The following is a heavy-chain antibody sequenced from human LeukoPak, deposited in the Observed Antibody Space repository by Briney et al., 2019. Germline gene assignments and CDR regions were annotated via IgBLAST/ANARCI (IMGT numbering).Heavy chain of an antibody. D-gene: IGHD6-13*01. Sequence: SVKLSCKASGATFSSYAISWVRHAPGQGLEWKGGIIPIFGTANYAQKFQGRVTITASESTSTAYMELSSLRSEDTAVYYCAGLDSSSWSIPPYYSYGMDVWGQGTTVTVSS. CDR3: AGLDSSSWSIPPYYSYGMDV. CDR2: IIPIFGTA. CDR1: GATFSSYA. V-gene: IGHV1-69*13. J-gene: IGHJ6*02.